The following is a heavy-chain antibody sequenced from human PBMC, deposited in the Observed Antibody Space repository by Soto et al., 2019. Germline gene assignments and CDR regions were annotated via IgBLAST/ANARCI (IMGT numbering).Heavy chain of an antibody. CDR1: GGSISSYY. CDR3: ARWGSSRWYGLYGMDV. D-gene: IGHD6-19*01. V-gene: IGHV4-59*01. Sequence: SETLSLTCTVSGGSISSYYWSWIRQPPGKGLEWIGYIYYSGSTSYNPSLKSRVTISVDTSKNQFSLKLSSVTAADTAVYYCARWGSSRWYGLYGMDVWGQGTTVTVSS. CDR2: IYYSGST. J-gene: IGHJ6*02.